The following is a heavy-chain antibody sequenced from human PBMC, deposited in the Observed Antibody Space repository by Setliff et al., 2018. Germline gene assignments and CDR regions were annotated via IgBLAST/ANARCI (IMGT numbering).Heavy chain of an antibody. Sequence: QPGGSLRLSCAASGFTFSRNGMHWVRQAPGKGLEWVAGTWYDGTTKYYADSVKGRFTISRDNSRNTLYLQMNSLRAEDTAVYYCAKDIESYGDHGDEYYWGQGTLVTVSS. J-gene: IGHJ4*02. CDR3: AKDIESYGDHGDEYY. V-gene: IGHV3-33*06. CDR1: GFTFSRNG. D-gene: IGHD4-17*01. CDR2: TWYDGTTK.